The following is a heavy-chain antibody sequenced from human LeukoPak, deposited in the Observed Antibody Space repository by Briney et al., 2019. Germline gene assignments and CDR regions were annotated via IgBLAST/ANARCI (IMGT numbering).Heavy chain of an antibody. CDR1: GGTFSSYA. V-gene: IGHV1-69*13. Sequence: GASVKVSCKASGGTFSSYAISWVRQAPGQGLEWMGGIIPIFGTANYAQKFQGRVTITADESTSTAYMELSSLRSEDTAVYYCARVKRIAARPPIDYWGQGTLVTVSS. CDR3: ARVKRIAARPPIDY. J-gene: IGHJ4*02. D-gene: IGHD6-6*01. CDR2: IIPIFGTA.